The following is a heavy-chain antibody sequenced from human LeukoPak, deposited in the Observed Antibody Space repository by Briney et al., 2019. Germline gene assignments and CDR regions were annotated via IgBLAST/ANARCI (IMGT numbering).Heavy chain of an antibody. V-gene: IGHV1-18*01. CDR3: ARDTVAGTVVYYYYGMDV. Sequence: ASVKVSCKASGYTFTSYGISWVRQAPGQGLEWMGWISAYNGNTNYAQKLQGRVTMTTDTSTSTAYMELRSLRSDDTAVYYCARDTVAGTVVYYYYGMDVWGQGTTVPVSS. CDR2: ISAYNGNT. D-gene: IGHD6-19*01. J-gene: IGHJ6*02. CDR1: GYTFTSYG.